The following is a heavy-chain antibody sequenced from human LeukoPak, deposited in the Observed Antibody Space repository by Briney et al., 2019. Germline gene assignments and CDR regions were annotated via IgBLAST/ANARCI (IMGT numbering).Heavy chain of an antibody. CDR1: GGSISSYY. V-gene: IGHV4-59*01. CDR3: ARITMVRGVPNYYYYYMDV. Sequence: SETLSLTCTVSGGSISSYYWSWIRQPPGKGLEWIGYISYSGSTNYNPSLKSRVTISVDTSKNRFSLKLSSVTAADTAVYYCARITMVRGVPNYYYYYMDVWGKGTTVTVSS. CDR2: ISYSGST. D-gene: IGHD3-10*01. J-gene: IGHJ6*03.